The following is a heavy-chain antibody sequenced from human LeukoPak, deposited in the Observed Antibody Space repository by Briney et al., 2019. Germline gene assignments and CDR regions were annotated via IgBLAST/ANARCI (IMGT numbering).Heavy chain of an antibody. CDR1: GYTFTSYA. D-gene: IGHD6-19*01. J-gene: IGHJ4*02. Sequence: ASVKVSCEASGYTFTSYAMHWVRQAPGQRLEWMGWINAGNGNTKYSQKFQGRVTITRDTSASTAYMELSSLRSEDTAVYYCARDNRIAVAGQGLFDYWGQGTLVTVSS. CDR2: INAGNGNT. V-gene: IGHV1-3*01. CDR3: ARDNRIAVAGQGLFDY.